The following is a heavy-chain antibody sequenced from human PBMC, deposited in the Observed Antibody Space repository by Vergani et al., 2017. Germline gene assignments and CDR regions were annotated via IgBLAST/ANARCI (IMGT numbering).Heavy chain of an antibody. Sequence: EAQLVESGGGAVKPGGSLRLSCTASGISFSNYTINWVRQAPGKGLDWVASISSSSAYIDYVDSIKGRFTISRDNAKRSVFLQMNSLRAEDTAVYYCARTGEWMRSNNGPPDYVFALDVWGQGTTVTVS. CDR3: ARTGEWMRSNNGPPDYVFALDV. CDR2: ISSSSAYI. V-gene: IGHV3-21*02. D-gene: IGHD3-10*01. J-gene: IGHJ6*02. CDR1: GISFSNYT.